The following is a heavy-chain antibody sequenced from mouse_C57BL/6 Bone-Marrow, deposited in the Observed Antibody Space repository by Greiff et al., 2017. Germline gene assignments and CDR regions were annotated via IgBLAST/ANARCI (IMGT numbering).Heavy chain of an antibody. J-gene: IGHJ4*01. V-gene: IGHV10-1*01. CDR1: GFSFNTYA. Sequence: EVQLQESGGGLVQPKGSLKLSCAASGFSFNTYAMNWVRQAPGKGLEWVARIRSKSNNYATYYADSVKDRFTISRDDQESMLYLQMNNLKTEDTAMYYCVRQYGRRAMDYWGQGTSVTVSS. CDR3: VRQYGRRAMDY. CDR2: IRSKSNNYAT. D-gene: IGHD1-1*01.